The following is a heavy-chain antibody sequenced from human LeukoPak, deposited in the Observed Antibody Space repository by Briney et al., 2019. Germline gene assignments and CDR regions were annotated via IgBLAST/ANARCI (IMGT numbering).Heavy chain of an antibody. J-gene: IGHJ1*01. Sequence: PGGSLRLSCEASGFIFTDYWMTWARRAPGKGPEWVANTNKDGSEKWYVDSVKGRFTISRDNAKNSLYLQMNSLKAGDTALYYCVRDGNDGLNDWEYWGQGALVTVSS. CDR1: GFIFTDYW. CDR2: TNKDGSEK. D-gene: IGHD1-1*01. V-gene: IGHV3-7*03. CDR3: VRDGNDGLNDWEY.